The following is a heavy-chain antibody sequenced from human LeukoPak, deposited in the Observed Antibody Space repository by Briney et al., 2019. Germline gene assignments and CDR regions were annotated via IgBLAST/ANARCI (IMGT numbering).Heavy chain of an antibody. D-gene: IGHD6-19*01. CDR2: IYPGDSET. V-gene: IGHV5-51*01. Sequence: GESPKISCKTSGYSFTTYWIGWVRQMPGKGLEWMGSIYPGDSETRYSPSFQRQVTISADKSITTAYLQWSSLKASDTAMYYCAVRPGIAVAGPLGYWGQGTLVTVSS. CDR3: AVRPGIAVAGPLGY. J-gene: IGHJ4*02. CDR1: GYSFTTYW.